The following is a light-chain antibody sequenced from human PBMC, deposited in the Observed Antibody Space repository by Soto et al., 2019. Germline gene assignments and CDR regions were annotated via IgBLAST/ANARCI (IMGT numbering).Light chain of an antibody. CDR1: QSVSRY. J-gene: IGKJ1*01. Sequence: EIVLTQSPATLSLSPGERATLSCRASQSVSRYLAWYQQKPGQAPRLLIYDASNRATGIPARFVGSGSGTDFTLTISSLEPEDFAVYYCQQRSNWHRTFGQGTKVDIK. CDR2: DAS. V-gene: IGKV3D-11*02. CDR3: QQRSNWHRT.